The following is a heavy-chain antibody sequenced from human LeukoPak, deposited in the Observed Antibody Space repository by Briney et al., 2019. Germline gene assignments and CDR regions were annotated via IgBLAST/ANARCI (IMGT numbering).Heavy chain of an antibody. V-gene: IGHV4-4*07. CDR2: IYPSGST. J-gene: IGHJ4*02. CDR1: GGSISSYY. CDR3: ARDDPPTYYFDY. Sequence: SETLSLTCTVSGGSISSYYWSWIRQPAGKGLEGIGRIYPSGSTNYNPSLKSRVTMSVDTSKNQFSLKLSSVTAADTAVYYCARDDPPTYYFDYWGQGTLVTVSS.